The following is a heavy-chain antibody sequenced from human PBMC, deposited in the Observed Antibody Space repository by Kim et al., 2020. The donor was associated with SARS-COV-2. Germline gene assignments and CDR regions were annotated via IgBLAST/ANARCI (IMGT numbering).Heavy chain of an antibody. Sequence: SETLSLTCTVSGGSIRSGGYYWSWIRQHPGKGLEWIGNIYYSGSTYYNPSLKSRGIISVDTSQNQFSLELSSVTAADTAVYYCARTYENYNYGMDVWGQGTTVTVSS. CDR3: ARTYENYNYGMDV. D-gene: IGHD5-12*01. V-gene: IGHV4-31*03. CDR1: GGSIRSGGYY. CDR2: IYYSGST. J-gene: IGHJ6*02.